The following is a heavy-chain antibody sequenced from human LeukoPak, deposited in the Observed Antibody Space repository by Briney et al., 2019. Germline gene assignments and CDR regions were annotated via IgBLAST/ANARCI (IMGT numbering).Heavy chain of an antibody. Sequence: SVKVSCKTSGGSFSSFGLIWVRQAPGQGLEWMGRIIPFLGIANYAQKFQGRATITADKSTRTAYMELTSLTSEDTAMYFCARAGSPTLNYFDAWGQGSLVSVSS. V-gene: IGHV1-69*04. CDR2: IIPFLGIA. CDR1: GGSFSSFG. D-gene: IGHD1-1*01. CDR3: ARAGSPTLNYFDA. J-gene: IGHJ5*02.